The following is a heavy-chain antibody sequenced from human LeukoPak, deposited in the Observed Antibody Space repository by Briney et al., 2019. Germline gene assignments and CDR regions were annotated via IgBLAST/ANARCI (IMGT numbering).Heavy chain of an antibody. V-gene: IGHV3-53*01. D-gene: IGHD2/OR15-2a*01. CDR3: AKDGNTGYYFDY. CDR2: IYSGGST. CDR1: GFTFSSDY. J-gene: IGHJ4*02. Sequence: GGSLRLSCTVSGFTFSSDYMSWVRQAPGKGLEWVSVIYSGGSTYYADSVKGRFTISRDNSKDTLYLQMNSLRAEDTAVYYCAKDGNTGYYFDYWGQGTLVTVSS.